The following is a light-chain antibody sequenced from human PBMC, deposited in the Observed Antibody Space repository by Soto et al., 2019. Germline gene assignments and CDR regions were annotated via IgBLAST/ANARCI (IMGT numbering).Light chain of an antibody. Sequence: QYVLTQPPSVSGSPGQSVAISCSGTSSDVGSYNRVSWYQQPPGTAPKLMIYDVSNRPSGVPDRFSGSKSGNTASLTISGLQAEDEADYYCSSFTTSSTYVFGTGTKLTVL. J-gene: IGLJ1*01. CDR3: SSFTTSSTYV. V-gene: IGLV2-18*02. CDR2: DVS. CDR1: SSDVGSYNR.